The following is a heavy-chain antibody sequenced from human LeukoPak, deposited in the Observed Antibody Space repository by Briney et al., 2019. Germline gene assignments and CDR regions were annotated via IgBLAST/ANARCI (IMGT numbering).Heavy chain of an antibody. Sequence: GGSLRLSCSASGLTVSSYAMSWVRQAPGKGLEWVSAISGSGGSTYYADSVKGRFTISRDNSKNTLYLQMNSLRAEDTAVYYCAKDCAVVVVTGAFDIWGQGTMVTVSS. CDR1: GLTVSSYA. CDR3: AKDCAVVVVTGAFDI. D-gene: IGHD2-21*02. J-gene: IGHJ3*02. CDR2: ISGSGGST. V-gene: IGHV3-23*01.